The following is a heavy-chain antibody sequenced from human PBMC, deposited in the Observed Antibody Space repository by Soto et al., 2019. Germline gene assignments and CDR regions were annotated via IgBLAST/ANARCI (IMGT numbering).Heavy chain of an antibody. CDR3: ARDPLNYYDSSGYPYYFDS. Sequence: PSETLSLTCTVSGGSISSYYWSWIRQPPGKGLEWIGYIYYSGSTNYNPSLKSRVTISVDTSKNQFSLKLSSVTAADTAVYYCARDPLNYYDSSGYPYYFDSWGQGTLVTVSS. J-gene: IGHJ4*02. V-gene: IGHV4-59*01. CDR2: IYYSGST. D-gene: IGHD3-22*01. CDR1: GGSISSYY.